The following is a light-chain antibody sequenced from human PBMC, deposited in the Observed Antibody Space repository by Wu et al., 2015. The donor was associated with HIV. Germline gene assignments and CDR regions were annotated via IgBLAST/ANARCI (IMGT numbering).Light chain of an antibody. V-gene: IGKV3-20*01. CDR3: QRYGSSPTWT. Sequence: EIVLTQSPGTLSLSPGERATLSCRASQSVDSNYLAWYQQKSGQAPRLLVYGASSRATGIPDRFSGSGSGTDFTLTISTLEPEDFAVYYCQRYGSSPTWTFGQGTKVEIK. CDR2: GAS. J-gene: IGKJ1*01. CDR1: QSVDSNY.